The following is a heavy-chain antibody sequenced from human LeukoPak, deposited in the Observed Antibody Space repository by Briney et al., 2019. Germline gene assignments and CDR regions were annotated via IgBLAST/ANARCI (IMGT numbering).Heavy chain of an antibody. J-gene: IGHJ5*02. D-gene: IGHD1-26*01. Sequence: SVKVSCKASGGTFSSYAISWVRQAPGQGLEWMGGIIPIFGTANYAQKFQGRVTITADESTSTAYMELSSLRSEDTAVYYCARFLPQKWELPGNWFDPWGQGTLVTVSS. CDR1: GGTFSSYA. V-gene: IGHV1-69*13. CDR3: ARFLPQKWELPGNWFDP. CDR2: IIPIFGTA.